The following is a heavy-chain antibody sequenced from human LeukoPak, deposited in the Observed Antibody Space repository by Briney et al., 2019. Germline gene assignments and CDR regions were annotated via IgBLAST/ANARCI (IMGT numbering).Heavy chain of an antibody. D-gene: IGHD3-3*01. CDR3: TRVGVEATEFDY. Sequence: PSETLSLTCAVSGDSINSSNWWSWVRQPPGKGLEWIGEIYHSGSTNYNPSLKSRVTLSIGKSQNQFSLKLNSVTAADTAVYYCTRVGVEATEFDYWGQGTLVTVSS. CDR2: IYHSGST. J-gene: IGHJ4*02. CDR1: GDSINSSNW. V-gene: IGHV4-4*02.